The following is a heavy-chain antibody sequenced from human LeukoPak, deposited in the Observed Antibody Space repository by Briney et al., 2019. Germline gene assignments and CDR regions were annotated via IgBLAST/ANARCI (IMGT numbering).Heavy chain of an antibody. D-gene: IGHD6-19*01. V-gene: IGHV3-9*01. J-gene: IGHJ3*02. CDR3: AKDGVPRGIAVAGAFDI. CDR1: GFTFDDYA. Sequence: GGSLRLSCAASGFTFDDYAMHWVRQAPGKGLEWVSGISWNSGSIGYADSVKGRFTISRDNAKNSLYLQMNSLRAEDTALYYCAKDGVPRGIAVAGAFDIWGQGTMVTVSS. CDR2: ISWNSGSI.